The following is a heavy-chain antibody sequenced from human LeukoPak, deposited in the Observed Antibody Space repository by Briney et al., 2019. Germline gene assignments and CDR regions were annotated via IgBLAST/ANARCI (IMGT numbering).Heavy chain of an antibody. J-gene: IGHJ5*02. V-gene: IGHV4-4*09. Sequence: PSETLSLTCTVSGGPMTHYFWNWIRQPPGKGLEWIGYTHTSGSPDYSRSLKSRVTISLDTSKNQFSLMLSSVTAADTAVYFCARATQRYCSGTTCFPYWFDTWGQGTLATVSS. CDR1: GGPMTHYF. CDR2: THTSGSP. CDR3: ARATQRYCSGTTCFPYWFDT. D-gene: IGHD2-2*01.